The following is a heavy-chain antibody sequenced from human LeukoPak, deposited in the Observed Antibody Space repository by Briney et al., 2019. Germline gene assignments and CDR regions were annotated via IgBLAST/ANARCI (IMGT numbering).Heavy chain of an antibody. CDR1: GFTFSSYS. CDR2: IRHDGSHH. V-gene: IGHV3-30*02. D-gene: IGHD3-16*01. Sequence: GGSLRLSCAASGFTFSSYSMNWVRQAPGKGLEWVAFIRHDGSHHYHGDSVKGRFTISRDNSKKTLSLEMTSLRPDDTAVYYCAKVRLLGALDDAFDVWGQGTMVTV. J-gene: IGHJ3*01. CDR3: AKVRLLGALDDAFDV.